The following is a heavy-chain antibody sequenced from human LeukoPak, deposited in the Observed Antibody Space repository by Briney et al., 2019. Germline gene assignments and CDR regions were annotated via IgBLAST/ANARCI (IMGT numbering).Heavy chain of an antibody. CDR1: GFILNNHA. D-gene: IGHD1-14*01. V-gene: IGHV3-23*01. CDR3: AENVTVKRYIDY. CDR2: ISGSGRTI. Sequence: TGGSMRLSCAASGFILNNHAMTWVRQAPGKGLQWISVISGSGRTIEYEDSVKGRFTISRDNSKNTVSLQMNDLRVEDTAIYYCAENVTVKRYIDYWGQGTPVTVSS. J-gene: IGHJ4*02.